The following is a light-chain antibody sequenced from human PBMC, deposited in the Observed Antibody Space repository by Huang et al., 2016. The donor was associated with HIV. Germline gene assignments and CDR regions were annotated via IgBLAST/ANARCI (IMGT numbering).Light chain of an antibody. CDR3: QQYGSSELT. Sequence: EIVLTQSPGTLSLSPGARATLSCRASQSIRSKYLAWYQQKPGQAPRLLIYGASSRAAGIPDRLSGSWSGTEFILSISRLEPEDFAVYYCQQYGSSELTFGGGTKVEIK. V-gene: IGKV3-20*01. CDR2: GAS. CDR1: QSIRSKY. J-gene: IGKJ4*01.